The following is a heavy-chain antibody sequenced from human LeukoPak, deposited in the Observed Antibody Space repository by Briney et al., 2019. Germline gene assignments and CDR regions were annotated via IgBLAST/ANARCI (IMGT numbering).Heavy chain of an antibody. Sequence: SVKVSCKASGGTFSSYAISWVRQAPGQGLEWMGGIIPIFGTANYAQKFQGRVTITADESTSTAYMELSSLRSEDTAVYYCAREFVGGPAAGGYYYYYGMDVWGQGTTVTVSS. D-gene: IGHD6-13*01. CDR1: GGTFSSYA. V-gene: IGHV1-69*13. CDR2: IIPIFGTA. J-gene: IGHJ6*02. CDR3: AREFVGGPAAGGYYYYYGMDV.